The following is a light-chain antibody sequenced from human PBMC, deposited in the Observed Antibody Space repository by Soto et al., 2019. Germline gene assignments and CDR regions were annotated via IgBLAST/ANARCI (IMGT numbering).Light chain of an antibody. V-gene: IGKV1-33*01. J-gene: IGKJ2*01. CDR1: QDISNY. CDR3: QQYDNLPPYT. CDR2: DAS. Sequence: DIQMTQSPSSLSASVGDRVTITCQASQDISNYLNWYQQKPGKAPKLLSYDASNLETGVPSRFSGSGSGTDFTFTISSLQLEDIATYYCQQYDNLPPYTFGQGTKLEIK.